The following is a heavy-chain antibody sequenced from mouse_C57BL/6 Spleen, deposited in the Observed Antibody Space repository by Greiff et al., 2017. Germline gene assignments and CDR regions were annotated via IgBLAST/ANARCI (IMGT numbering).Heavy chain of an antibody. J-gene: IGHJ1*03. CDR3: TRSLLLRGYFDV. CDR1: GYTFTDYE. D-gene: IGHD1-1*01. CDR2: IDPETGGT. Sequence: QVQLKESGAELVRPGASVTLSCKASGYTFTDYEMHWVKQTPVHGLEWIGAIDPETGGTAYNQKFKGKAILTADKSSSTAYMELRSLTSEDSAVYYCTRSLLLRGYFDVWGTGTTVTVSS. V-gene: IGHV1-15*01.